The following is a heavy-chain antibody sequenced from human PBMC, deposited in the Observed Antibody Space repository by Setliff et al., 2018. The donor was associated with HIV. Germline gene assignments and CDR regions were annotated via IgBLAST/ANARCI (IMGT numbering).Heavy chain of an antibody. D-gene: IGHD1-26*01. Sequence: EASVKVSCKASGYTFTDYAIHWVRQAPGQGLEWMGWINGGNAITKFSQKFQGRVTFTRDTSASTAYMELSSPRSEDTAVYYCARAGYLLHYFDSWGQGTLVTVSS. CDR1: GYTFTDYA. V-gene: IGHV1-3*01. CDR2: INGGNAIT. J-gene: IGHJ4*02. CDR3: ARAGYLLHYFDS.